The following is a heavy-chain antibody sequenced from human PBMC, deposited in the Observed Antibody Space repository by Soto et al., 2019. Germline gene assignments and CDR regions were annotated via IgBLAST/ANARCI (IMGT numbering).Heavy chain of an antibody. CDR2: VYSSGGT. V-gene: IGHV4-4*07. CDR1: GGSMSSYY. D-gene: IGHD3-3*01. Sequence: QVHLQQSGPGLVNPSETLSLTCTVSGGSMSSYYWTWIRQPAGKGLEWIGRVYSSGGTHYNPSLKSRVTISIDTSKNQFALRLLSVTDADTAVYYCARGQRFSDWFDPGGQGTLVTVSS. J-gene: IGHJ5*02. CDR3: ARGQRFSDWFDP.